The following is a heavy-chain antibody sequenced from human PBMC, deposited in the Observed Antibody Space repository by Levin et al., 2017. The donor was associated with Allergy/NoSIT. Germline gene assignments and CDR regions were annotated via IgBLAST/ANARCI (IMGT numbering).Heavy chain of an antibody. Sequence: SLKISCAASGFTFDDYAMHWVRQAPGKGLEWVSGISWNSGSIGYADSVKGRFTISRDNAKNSLYLQMNSLRAEDTALYYCAKDMIVSKGIVVPGKGWFDPWGQGTRVTVSS. D-gene: IGHD6-19*01. V-gene: IGHV3-9*01. CDR2: ISWNSGSI. J-gene: IGHJ5*02. CDR1: GFTFDDYA. CDR3: AKDMIVSKGIVVPGKGWFDP.